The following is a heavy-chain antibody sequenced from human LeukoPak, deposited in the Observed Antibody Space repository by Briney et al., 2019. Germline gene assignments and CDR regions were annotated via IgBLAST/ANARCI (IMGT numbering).Heavy chain of an antibody. CDR3: AKERGRRSYYVDYYYYMDA. D-gene: IGHD1-26*01. CDR1: GFTFSSYA. Sequence: PGGSLRLSRAASGFTFSSYAMSWVRQAPGKGLEWVSAISGSGASTYYADSVKGRFTVSRDNSKNTLYLQMNSLRAEDTAVYYCAKERGRRSYYVDYYYYMDAWGKGTTVTVSS. V-gene: IGHV3-23*01. J-gene: IGHJ6*03. CDR2: ISGSGAST.